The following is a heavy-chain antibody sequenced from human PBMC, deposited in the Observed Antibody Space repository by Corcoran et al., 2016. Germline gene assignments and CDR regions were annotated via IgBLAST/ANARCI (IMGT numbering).Heavy chain of an antibody. J-gene: IGHJ4*02. D-gene: IGHD1-7*01. V-gene: IGHV4-34*01. Sequence: QVQLQQWGAGLLKPSETLSLTCAVYGGSFSGYYWSWIRQLPGKGLEWIGEINHSGSTNYNPSLKSRVTISVDTSKNQFSLKLSSVTAADTAVYYCARGDNWNYAVDYWGQGTLVTVSS. CDR1: GGSFSGYY. CDR2: INHSGST. CDR3: ARGDNWNYAVDY.